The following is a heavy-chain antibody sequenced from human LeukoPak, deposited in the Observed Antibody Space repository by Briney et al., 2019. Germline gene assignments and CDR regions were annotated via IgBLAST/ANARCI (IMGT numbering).Heavy chain of an antibody. V-gene: IGHV3-20*04. Sequence: GGSLRLSCAASGFTFDDHGMSWVRQAPGKGLEWVSGINWNGGSTGYADSVKGRFTISRDNAKNSLYLQMNSLRAEDTALYYCATTPGSSGYYPLGYWGQGTLVTVSS. CDR2: INWNGGST. D-gene: IGHD3-22*01. CDR3: ATTPGSSGYYPLGY. CDR1: GFTFDDHG. J-gene: IGHJ4*02.